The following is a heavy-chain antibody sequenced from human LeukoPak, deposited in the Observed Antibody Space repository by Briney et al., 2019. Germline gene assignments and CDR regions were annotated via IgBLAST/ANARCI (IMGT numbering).Heavy chain of an antibody. V-gene: IGHV3-30*02. CDR2: IRYDGSNK. J-gene: IGHJ4*02. D-gene: IGHD1-1*01. Sequence: PGGSLRLSCVASGFTFSYYGMHWVRQAPGKGLEWVAFIRYDGSNKYYVDSVKGRFTISRDNAKNLLYLQMDSLRVEDTAIYYCARDPRTVRIWGQGTLVTVSS. CDR3: ARDPRTVRI. CDR1: GFTFSYYG.